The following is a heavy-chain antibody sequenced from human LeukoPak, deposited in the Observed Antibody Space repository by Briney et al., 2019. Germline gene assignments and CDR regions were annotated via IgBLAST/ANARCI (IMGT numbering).Heavy chain of an antibody. CDR1: GGSISSYY. CDR3: ARAGYYYGSGSFFL. V-gene: IGHV4-59*01. D-gene: IGHD3-10*01. CDR2: IYYSGST. Sequence: SETLSLTCTVSGGSISSYYWSWIRQPPGKGLEWIGYIYYSGSTNYNPSLKSRVTISVDTSKNQFSLKLSSVTAADTAVYYCARAGYYYGSGSFFLWGQGTLVTVSS. J-gene: IGHJ4*02.